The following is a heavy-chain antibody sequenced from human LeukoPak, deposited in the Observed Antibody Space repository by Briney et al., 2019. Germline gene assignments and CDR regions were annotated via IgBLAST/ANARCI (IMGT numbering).Heavy chain of an antibody. CDR1: GYSISIGYF. V-gene: IGHV4-38-2*02. CDR3: ARARYFDSTGYYYDFDY. Sequence: PSETLSLTCTVSGYSISIGYFWGWIRQPRGKGLEWIGNIYHSGSTHYNPSLQSRVLISIDTSKNQISLKLTSVTAADTAVYYCARARYFDSTGYYYDFDYWGQGILVTVSS. D-gene: IGHD3-22*01. J-gene: IGHJ4*02. CDR2: IYHSGST.